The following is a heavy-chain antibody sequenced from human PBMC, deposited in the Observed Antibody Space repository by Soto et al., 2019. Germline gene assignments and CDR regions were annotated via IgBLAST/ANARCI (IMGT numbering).Heavy chain of an antibody. Sequence: PSETLSLTCTVSGDSISRSSYFWGWIRQPPGRGLEWIGSIYYGGSTYYNPSPKSRATISVDTSKNQFSLKLSSVTAADTAVYYCARGGMDIVVVPAAINNWFDPWGQGTLVTVSS. CDR1: GDSISRSSYF. CDR3: ARGGMDIVVVPAAINNWFDP. CDR2: IYYGGST. J-gene: IGHJ5*02. V-gene: IGHV4-39*07. D-gene: IGHD2-2*03.